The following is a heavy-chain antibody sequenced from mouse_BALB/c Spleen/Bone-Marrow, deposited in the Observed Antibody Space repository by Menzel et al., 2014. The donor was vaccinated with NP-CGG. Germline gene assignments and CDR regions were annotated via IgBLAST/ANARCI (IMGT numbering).Heavy chain of an antibody. D-gene: IGHD2-10*02. V-gene: IGHV5-6-5*01. CDR2: ISTFLST. CDR1: GFTFSSYA. Sequence: EVQRVESGGGLVKPGGSLKLSCAASGFTFSSYAMSWVRQTPEKRLQWDCSISTFLSTYYPDSVKGRFTISRDNARNILHLQMSRLRSEDTAMYYCAREEYGQKVYAMDYWGQGTSVTVSS. CDR3: AREEYGQKVYAMDY. J-gene: IGHJ4*01.